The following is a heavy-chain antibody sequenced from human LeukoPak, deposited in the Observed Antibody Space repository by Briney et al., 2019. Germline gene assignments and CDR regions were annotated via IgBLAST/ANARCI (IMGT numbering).Heavy chain of an antibody. Sequence: SETLSLTCTVSGGSISSGTYYWSWILQPAGKGLEWIGRIYSSGSTSYNPSLESRVTISVDTSKNRFSLKLSSVTAADTAVYYCAIHDYGDRDAFDIWGQGTMVTVSS. J-gene: IGHJ3*02. D-gene: IGHD4-17*01. V-gene: IGHV4-61*02. CDR2: IYSSGST. CDR3: AIHDYGDRDAFDI. CDR1: GGSISSGTYY.